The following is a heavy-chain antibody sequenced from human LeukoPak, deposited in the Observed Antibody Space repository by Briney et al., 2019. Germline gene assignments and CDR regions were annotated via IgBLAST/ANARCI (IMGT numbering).Heavy chain of an antibody. V-gene: IGHV4-34*01. D-gene: IGHD6-13*01. CDR2: INHSGST. CDR3: ARATAALDY. J-gene: IGHJ4*02. Sequence: SETLSLTCTVSGGSISSYYWSWIRQPPGKGLEWIGEINHSGSTNYNPSLKSRVTISVDTSKNQFSLKLSSVTAADTAVYYCARATAALDYWGQGTLVTVSS. CDR1: GGSISSYY.